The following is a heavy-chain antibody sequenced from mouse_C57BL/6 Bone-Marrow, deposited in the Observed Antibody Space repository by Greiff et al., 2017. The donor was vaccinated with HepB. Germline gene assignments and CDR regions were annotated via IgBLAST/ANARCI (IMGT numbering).Heavy chain of an antibody. CDR1: GYAFSSSW. J-gene: IGHJ3*01. CDR3: ARRSDSARALWFAY. Sequence: QVQLQQSGPELVKPGASVKISCKASGYAFSSSWMNWVKQSPGKGLEWIGRIYPGDGDTNYNGKFKGKATLTADKSSSTAYMQLSSLTSEDSAVYFCARRSDSARALWFAYWGQGTLVTVSA. V-gene: IGHV1-82*01. D-gene: IGHD3-3*01. CDR2: IYPGDGDT.